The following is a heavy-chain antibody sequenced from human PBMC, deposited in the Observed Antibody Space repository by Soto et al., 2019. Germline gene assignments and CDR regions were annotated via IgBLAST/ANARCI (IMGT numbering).Heavy chain of an antibody. D-gene: IGHD2-2*01. CDR1: GGTFGSYA. Sequence: QVQLVQSGAEVQKPGSSVKVSCKASGGTFGSYAISWVRQAPGQGLDWMGRIIAIPGTANYAQKFQGSVTIAADESTSTAYMERSRLRSEDTAVYYCARAQGSSTSLVIYYYYYYGMDVWGQGTTVTVSS. V-gene: IGHV1-69*11. CDR2: IIAIPGTA. J-gene: IGHJ6*02. CDR3: ARAQGSSTSLVIYYYYYYGMDV.